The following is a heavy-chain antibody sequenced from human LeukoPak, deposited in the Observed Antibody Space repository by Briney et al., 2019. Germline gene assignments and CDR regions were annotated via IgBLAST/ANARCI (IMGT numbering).Heavy chain of an antibody. CDR2: INPSGGST. D-gene: IGHD6-13*01. J-gene: IGHJ6*02. Sequence: ASVKVSCKASGYTFTSYYMHWVRQAPGQGLEWMGIINPSGGSTSYAQKFQGRVTMTRDTSTSTVYMELSSLRSEDTAVYYCARDLSSSWYDRVGCGMDVWGQGTTVTVSS. CDR1: GYTFTSYY. V-gene: IGHV1-46*01. CDR3: ARDLSSSWYDRVGCGMDV.